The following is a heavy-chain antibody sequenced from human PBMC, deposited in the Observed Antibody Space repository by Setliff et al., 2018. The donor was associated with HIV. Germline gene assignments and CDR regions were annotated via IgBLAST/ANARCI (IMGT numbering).Heavy chain of an antibody. D-gene: IGHD1-26*01. CDR3: ALASIVSTARWNH. CDR1: GYTFTGYY. J-gene: IGHJ4*02. CDR2: INPNSGGT. V-gene: IGHV1-2*02. Sequence: ASVKVSCKASGYTFTGYYMHWVRQAPGQGLEWMGWINPNSGGTNYARNFQGRVTMTRDTSISTAYMDLSSLTSDDTAVYYCALASIVSTARWNHWGRGTLVTVSS.